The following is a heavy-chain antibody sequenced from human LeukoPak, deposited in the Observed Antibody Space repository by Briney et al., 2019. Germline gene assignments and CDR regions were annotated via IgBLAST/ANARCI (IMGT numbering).Heavy chain of an antibody. D-gene: IGHD6-13*01. CDR1: GGSISSYY. V-gene: IGHV4-59*01. Sequence: PSETLSLTCTVSGGSISSYYWSWIRQPPGKGLEWIGYIYYSGSTNYNPSLQSRVTISVDTSKNQFSLKLSSVTAADTAVYYCARGGYYYEYWGQGTLVTVSS. J-gene: IGHJ4*02. CDR2: IYYSGST. CDR3: ARGGYYYEY.